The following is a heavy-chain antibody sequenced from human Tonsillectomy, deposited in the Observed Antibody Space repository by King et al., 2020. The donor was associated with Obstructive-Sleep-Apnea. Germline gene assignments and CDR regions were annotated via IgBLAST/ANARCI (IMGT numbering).Heavy chain of an antibody. D-gene: IGHD3-22*01. CDR2: ISSSSSYI. J-gene: IGHJ4*02. CDR1: GSTFSSYS. CDR3: ARHYYDSGGYSVDY. V-gene: IGHV3-21*01. Sequence: VQLVESGGGLVKPGGSLRLSCAASGSTFSSYSMNWVRQAPGKGLEWVSSISSSSSYIYYADSVKGRFTISRDNAKNSLYLQMNSLRAEDTAVYSCARHYYDSGGYSVDYWGQGTLVTVSS.